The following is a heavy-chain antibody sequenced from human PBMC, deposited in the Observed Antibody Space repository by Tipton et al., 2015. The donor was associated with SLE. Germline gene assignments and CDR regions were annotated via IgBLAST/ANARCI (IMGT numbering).Heavy chain of an antibody. J-gene: IGHJ5*02. V-gene: IGHV3-13*04. CDR2: IGTAGDT. Sequence: SLRLSCAASGFTFSSYDMHWVRQATGKGLEWVSAIGTAGDTYYPGSVKGRFTISRENAKNSLYLQMNSLRAGDTAVYYCARGMSGSGTYWFDPWGQGTLVTVSS. D-gene: IGHD1-26*01. CDR1: GFTFSSYD. CDR3: ARGMSGSGTYWFDP.